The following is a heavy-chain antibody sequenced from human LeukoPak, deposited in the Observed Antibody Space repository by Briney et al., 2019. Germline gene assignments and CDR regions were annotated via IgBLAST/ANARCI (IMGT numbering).Heavy chain of an antibody. CDR2: ISGSGVST. D-gene: IGHD4-23*01. J-gene: IGHJ4*02. V-gene: IGHV3-23*01. CDR3: AKGGLGGTAVVTMDS. CDR1: GFTFSSYA. Sequence: GGSLRLSCAASGFTFSSYAMSWVRQAPGKGLEWVSGISGSGVSTYYADSVKGQFTISRDNSKNTVYLQMSSLRAEDTAIYFCAKGGLGGTAVVTMDSWGQGTLVTVSS.